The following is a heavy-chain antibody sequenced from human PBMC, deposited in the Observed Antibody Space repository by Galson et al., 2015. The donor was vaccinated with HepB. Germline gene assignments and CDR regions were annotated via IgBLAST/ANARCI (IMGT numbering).Heavy chain of an antibody. CDR1: GFTFGRYA. CDR2: ISGSGGST. CDR3: AKRAGETYGPFDY. J-gene: IGHJ4*02. V-gene: IGHV3-23*01. D-gene: IGHD3-10*01. Sequence: SLRLSCAASGFTFGRYAMSWVRQAPGKGLEWVSAISGSGGSTNHADSVKGRFTISRDNSKNTLYLQMNSLRAEDTAVYYCAKRAGETYGPFDYWGQGTLVTVSS.